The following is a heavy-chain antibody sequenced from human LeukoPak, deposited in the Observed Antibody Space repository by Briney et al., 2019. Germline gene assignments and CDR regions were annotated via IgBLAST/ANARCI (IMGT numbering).Heavy chain of an antibody. CDR1: GYTFTGYY. J-gene: IGHJ4*02. CDR3: ARASPTYYYDSSGHSRDY. Sequence: ASVKVSCKASGYTFTGYYMHWVRQAPGQGLEWMGWINPNSGGTNYAQKFQGRVTMTRDTSISTAYMELSRLRSDDTAVYYCARASPTYYYDSSGHSRDYWGQGTLVTVSS. D-gene: IGHD3-22*01. CDR2: INPNSGGT. V-gene: IGHV1-2*02.